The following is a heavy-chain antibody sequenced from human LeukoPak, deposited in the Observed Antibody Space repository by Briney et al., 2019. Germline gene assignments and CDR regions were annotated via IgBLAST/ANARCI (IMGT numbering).Heavy chain of an antibody. CDR3: ARDGGIIVVVPAVDY. J-gene: IGHJ4*02. CDR1: GYTFTSYG. D-gene: IGHD2-2*01. V-gene: IGHV1-18*04. Sequence: ASVKVSCKASGYTFTSYGISWVRQAPGQGLEWMGWISAYNGNTNYAQKLQGRATMTTDTSTSTAYMELRSLRSDDTAVYYCARDGGIIVVVPAVDYWGQGTLVIVSS. CDR2: ISAYNGNT.